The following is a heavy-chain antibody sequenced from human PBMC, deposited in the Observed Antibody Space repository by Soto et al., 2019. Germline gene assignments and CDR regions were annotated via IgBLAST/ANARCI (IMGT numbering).Heavy chain of an antibody. CDR2: IGDGGDTT. J-gene: IGHJ4*02. Sequence: GGALRLSSVASGFSVSSYEMNWIRQAPGKGLEWVSAIGDGGDTTYYADSVKGRFTISRDNSKNTLYLQMDSLRAEDTAVYYCAKNRGIIMIVESWGQGTLVTVCS. D-gene: IGHD3-22*01. CDR3: AKNRGIIMIVES. CDR1: GFSVSSYE. V-gene: IGHV3-23*01.